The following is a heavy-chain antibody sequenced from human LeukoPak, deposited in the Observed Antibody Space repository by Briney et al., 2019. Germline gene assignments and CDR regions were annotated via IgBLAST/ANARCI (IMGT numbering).Heavy chain of an antibody. J-gene: IGHJ6*02. D-gene: IGHD3-16*01. V-gene: IGHV1-69*13. CDR3: TTRACHAGGCSSSFYYYYGLHF. Sequence: GASVKVSCKASGNSISNYAVSWVRQALGQGFEWMGGIIPIFGTADYAQKFQGRVTITADQSTSTTYMALSSLKSEDTATYYCTTRACHAGGCSSSFYYYYGLHFWGQGTRSPSR. CDR2: IIPIFGTA. CDR1: GNSISNYA.